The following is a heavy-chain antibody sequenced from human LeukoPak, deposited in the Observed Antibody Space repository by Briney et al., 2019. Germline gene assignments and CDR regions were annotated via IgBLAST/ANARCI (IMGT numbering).Heavy chain of an antibody. Sequence: GASVKVSCKASVYTFTDYYIHWVRQAPGQGLEWMGWINPNSGGRNHAQKFQGRVTMTRDTSISAAYMDLSSLRSDDTAVYYCARHRSSGRDFYYWGQGTLVTVSS. J-gene: IGHJ4*02. CDR2: INPNSGGR. V-gene: IGHV1-2*02. D-gene: IGHD6-19*01. CDR1: VYTFTDYY. CDR3: ARHRSSGRDFYY.